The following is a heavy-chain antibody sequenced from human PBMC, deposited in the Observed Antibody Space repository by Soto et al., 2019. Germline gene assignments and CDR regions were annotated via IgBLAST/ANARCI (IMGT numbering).Heavy chain of an antibody. Sequence: QVQLVESGGGVVQSGRSLRLSCVASRFTFRTFGMQWVRQVPGKGLEWVAVVSHDGIIQHYADSVKGRFSISRDNFKNTVYLQMYRLRPDDTAVYYCAKEGTPYTSSHLDNWGQGTLVTVSS. V-gene: IGHV3-30*18. CDR3: AKEGTPYTSSHLDN. J-gene: IGHJ4*02. CDR2: VSHDGIIQ. D-gene: IGHD6-19*01. CDR1: RFTFRTFG.